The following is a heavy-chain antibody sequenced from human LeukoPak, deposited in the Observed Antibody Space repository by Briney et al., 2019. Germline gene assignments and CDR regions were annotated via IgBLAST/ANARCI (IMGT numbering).Heavy chain of an antibody. CDR1: GCTFSSYS. CDR2: ISSSSSYI. D-gene: IGHD5-18*01. Sequence: GGSLRLSCAASGCTFSSYSMNWVRRAPGKGLEWVSSISSSSSYIYYADSVKGRFTISRDNAKHSLYLQMNSLRAEDTAVYYCAGGRGYSYGWYFDYWGQGTLVTVSS. J-gene: IGHJ4*02. V-gene: IGHV3-21*01. CDR3: AGGRGYSYGWYFDY.